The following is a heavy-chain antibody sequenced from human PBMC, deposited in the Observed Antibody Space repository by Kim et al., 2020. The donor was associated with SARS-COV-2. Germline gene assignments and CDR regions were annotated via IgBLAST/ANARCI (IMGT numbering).Heavy chain of an antibody. V-gene: IGHV4-39*01. CDR1: GGSISSSSYY. D-gene: IGHD2-2*02. CDR3: ARPICVSTSCYTLWRGWFDP. Sequence: SETLSLTCTVSGGSISSSSYYWGWIRQPPGKGLEWIGSIYYSGSTYYNPSLKSRVTISVDTSKNQFSLKLSSVTAADTAVYYCARPICVSTSCYTLWRGWFDPWGQGTLVTVSS. CDR2: IYYSGST. J-gene: IGHJ5*02.